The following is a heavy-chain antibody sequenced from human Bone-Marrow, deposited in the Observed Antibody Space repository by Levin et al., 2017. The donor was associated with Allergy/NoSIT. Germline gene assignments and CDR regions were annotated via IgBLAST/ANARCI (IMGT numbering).Heavy chain of an antibody. CDR1: GGSISSSSYY. Sequence: SQTLSLTCTVSGGSISSSSYYWGWIRQPPGKGLEWIGSIYYSGSTYYNPSLKSRVTISVDTSKNQFSLKLSSVTAADTAVYYCARLEGREDYGENWGQGTLVTVSS. V-gene: IGHV4-39*01. J-gene: IGHJ4*02. CDR2: IYYSGST. D-gene: IGHD4-17*01. CDR3: ARLEGREDYGEN.